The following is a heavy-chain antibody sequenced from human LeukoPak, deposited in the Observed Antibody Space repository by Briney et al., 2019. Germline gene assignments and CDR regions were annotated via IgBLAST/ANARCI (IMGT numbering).Heavy chain of an antibody. V-gene: IGHV3-74*01. CDR2: INSDGSST. CDR3: ARDRGGYCYDSSGPTYYFDY. CDR1: GFTFSSYW. J-gene: IGHJ4*02. D-gene: IGHD3-22*01. Sequence: PGGSLRLSCAASGFTFSSYWMHWVRQAPGKGLVWVSRINSDGSSTSYADSVKGRFTISRDNAKNTLYLQMNSLRAEDTAVYYCARDRGGYCYDSSGPTYYFDYWGQGTLVTVSS.